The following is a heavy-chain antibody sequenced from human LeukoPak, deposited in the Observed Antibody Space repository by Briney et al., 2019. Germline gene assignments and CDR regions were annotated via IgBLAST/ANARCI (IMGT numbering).Heavy chain of an antibody. CDR2: IKQDGSEK. CDR3: AREFSEQWPYSYFDY. V-gene: IGHV3-7*01. CDR1: GFTFSSYE. D-gene: IGHD6-19*01. J-gene: IGHJ4*02. Sequence: GGSLRLSCAASGFTFSSYEMNWVRQAPGKGLEWVANIKQDGSEKYYVDSVKGRFTISRDNAKNTLYLQMNSLRAEDTAVYYCAREFSEQWPYSYFDYWGQGTLVTVSS.